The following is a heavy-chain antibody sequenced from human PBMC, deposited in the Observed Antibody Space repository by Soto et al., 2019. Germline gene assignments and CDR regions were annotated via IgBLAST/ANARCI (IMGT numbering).Heavy chain of an antibody. V-gene: IGHV4-30-4*01. CDR2: IYYSGST. Sequence: PSETLSLTCTVSGGSISSGDYYWSWIRQPPGKGLEWIGYIYYSGSTYYNPSLKSRVTISVDTSKNQFSLKLSSVTAADTAVYYCARDLEDYYYYGMDVWGQGTTVTVSS. J-gene: IGHJ6*02. CDR1: GGSISSGDYY. CDR3: ARDLEDYYYYGMDV. D-gene: IGHD2-15*01.